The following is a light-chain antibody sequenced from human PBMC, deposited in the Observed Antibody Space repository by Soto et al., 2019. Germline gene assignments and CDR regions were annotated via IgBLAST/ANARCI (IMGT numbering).Light chain of an antibody. J-gene: IGKJ3*01. V-gene: IGKV3-20*01. Sequence: EIVLTQSPGTLSLSPGERATLSCRASQSLSSGFLAWYQQKPGQAPRLLIYDASSRATAIPDRFSGSGSGTDFTLTINRLEPEEFAVYFCQHYDGSPTFGPGTKVDIK. CDR2: DAS. CDR3: QHYDGSPT. CDR1: QSLSSGF.